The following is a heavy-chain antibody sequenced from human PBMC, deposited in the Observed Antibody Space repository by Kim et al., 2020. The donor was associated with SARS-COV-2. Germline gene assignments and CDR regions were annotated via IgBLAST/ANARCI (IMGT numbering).Heavy chain of an antibody. J-gene: IGHJ6*02. CDR3: ATSPSGAVAGTAYYYYGMDV. CDR2: ISGSGGST. CDR1: GFTFSSYA. V-gene: IGHV3-23*01. D-gene: IGHD6-19*01. Sequence: GGSLRLSCAASGFTFSSYAMSWVRQAPGKGLEWVSAISGSGGSTYYADSVKGRFTISRDNPKNTLYLQMNSLRAEDTAVYYCATSPSGAVAGTAYYYYGMDVWGQGTTVTFSS.